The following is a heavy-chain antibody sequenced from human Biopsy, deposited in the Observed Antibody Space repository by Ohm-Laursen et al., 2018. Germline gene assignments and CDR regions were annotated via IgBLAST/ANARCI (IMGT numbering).Heavy chain of an antibody. CDR3: AKAGQTSGEYVVPRHFDS. CDR1: GYNFDIYP. CDR2: IVPLFETT. D-gene: IGHD2-15*01. Sequence: SSVKVSCKASGYNFDIYPLFWVRQAPGQSFEWMGGIVPLFETTDSAQKFQGRVTITADRSTTTAYIELSGLTSEDTAIYYCAKAGQTSGEYVVPRHFDSWGQGTRVTVSS. J-gene: IGHJ4*02. V-gene: IGHV1-69*06.